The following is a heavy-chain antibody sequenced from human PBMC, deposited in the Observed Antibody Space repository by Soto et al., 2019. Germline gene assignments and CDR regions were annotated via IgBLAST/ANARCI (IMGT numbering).Heavy chain of an antibody. D-gene: IGHD6-19*01. J-gene: IGHJ6*02. V-gene: IGHV3-30*18. Sequence: PVGSLRLSCAASGFTFSSYGMHWVRQAPGKGLEWVAVISYDGSNKYYADSVKGRFTISRDNSKNTLYLQMNSLRAEDTAVYYCAKDGRPHSSGLYGGPYYYYYNGMDVWGQGTTVTVSS. CDR3: AKDGRPHSSGLYGGPYYYYYNGMDV. CDR1: GFTFSSYG. CDR2: ISYDGSNK.